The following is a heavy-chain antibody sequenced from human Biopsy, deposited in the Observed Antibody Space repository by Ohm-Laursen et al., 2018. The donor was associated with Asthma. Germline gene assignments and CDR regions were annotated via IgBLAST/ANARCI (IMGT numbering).Heavy chain of an antibody. CDR3: ARAVSSSSYWYFDL. V-gene: IGHV4-39*02. J-gene: IGHJ2*01. CDR1: GDAMSTSGSY. Sequence: TLSLTCIVSGDAMSTSGSYWGWIRQSPGKGLEWIGSIYYSGRTYYNPSLESRSTTSADTSKNHFSLKGSSVTAADTAVYYCARAVSSSSYWYFDLWGRGDLVTVSS. D-gene: IGHD6-6*01. CDR2: IYYSGRT.